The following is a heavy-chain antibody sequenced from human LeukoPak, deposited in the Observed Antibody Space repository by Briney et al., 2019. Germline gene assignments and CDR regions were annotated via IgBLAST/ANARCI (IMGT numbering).Heavy chain of an antibody. CDR2: ISAYNGNT. CDR1: GYTFTSYG. J-gene: IGHJ5*02. CDR3: ARDRLLAAAGNDGMNWFDP. V-gene: IGHV1-18*01. Sequence: ASVKVSCKASGYTFTSYGISWVRQAPGQGLEWMGWISAYNGNTNYAQKLQGRVTMTTDTSTSTAYMELRSLRSDDTAVYYCARDRLLAAAGNDGMNWFDPWGQGTLVTVSS. D-gene: IGHD6-13*01.